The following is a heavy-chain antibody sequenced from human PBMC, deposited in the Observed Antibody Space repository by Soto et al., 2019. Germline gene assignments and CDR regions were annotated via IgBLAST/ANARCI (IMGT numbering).Heavy chain of an antibody. J-gene: IGHJ4*02. Sequence: SETLSLTCAVSGGSISSGGYSWSWIRQPPGKGLEWIGYIYHSGSTYYNPSLKSRVTISVDRSKNQFSLKLSSVTAADTAVYYCARRITGTTTLYFDYWGQGTLVTVSS. CDR2: IYHSGST. V-gene: IGHV4-30-2*01. CDR1: GGSISSGGYS. D-gene: IGHD1-7*01. CDR3: ARRITGTTTLYFDY.